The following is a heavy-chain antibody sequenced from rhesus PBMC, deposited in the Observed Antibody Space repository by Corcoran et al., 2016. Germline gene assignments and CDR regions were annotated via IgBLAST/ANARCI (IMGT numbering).Heavy chain of an antibody. J-gene: IGHJ3*01. CDR3: TRVYTGYSSWSRVNAFDF. Sequence: QVQLQASGPGLVKPSETMSLTCAVSGYSISSGYAWGWIRQPPGQGLEWSGSICGRTGSTNYNPLLGSRVTMSKDTSKQQFARKLSSVTAADTAVYYCTRVYTGYSSWSRVNAFDFWGQVLRVTVSS. CDR1: GYSISSGYA. CDR2: ICGRTGST. D-gene: IGHD6-13*01. V-gene: IGHV4-127*01.